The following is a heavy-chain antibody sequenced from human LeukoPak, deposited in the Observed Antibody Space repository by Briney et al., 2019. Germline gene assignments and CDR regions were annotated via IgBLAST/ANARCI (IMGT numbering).Heavy chain of an antibody. CDR2: ISYDGSNE. D-gene: IGHD2-15*01. Sequence: GGSLRLSCAASGFTFSSYGMHWVRQAPGEGLEWVAVISYDGSNEYYADSVKGRFTISRDNSKNTLYLQMNSLRPEDTAVYYCVKDKYPVVVAATLDYWGQGILVTVSS. CDR1: GFTFSSYG. CDR3: VKDKYPVVVAATLDY. V-gene: IGHV3-30*18. J-gene: IGHJ4*02.